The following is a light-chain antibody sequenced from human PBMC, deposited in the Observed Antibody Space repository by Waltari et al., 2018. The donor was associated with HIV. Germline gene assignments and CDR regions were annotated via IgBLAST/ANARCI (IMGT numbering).Light chain of an antibody. J-gene: IGLJ1*01. Sequence: QSALTQPASVSGSPGQSITISCTGTSSDVGGYNYAPWYQQHPGKAPKLMIYDVSNRPSGVSNRFACSKSGNTASLTISGLQAEDEADYYCSSYTSSSTQVFGTGTKVTVL. CDR1: SSDVGGYNY. CDR2: DVS. V-gene: IGLV2-14*01. CDR3: SSYTSSSTQV.